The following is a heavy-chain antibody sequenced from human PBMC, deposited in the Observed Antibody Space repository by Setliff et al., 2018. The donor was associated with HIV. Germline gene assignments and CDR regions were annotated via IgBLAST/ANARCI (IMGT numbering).Heavy chain of an antibody. J-gene: IGHJ4*02. Sequence: GGSLRLSCAVSGFTLSDYYMDWVRQAPGKGLEWVGRTRNKANGYITEYGASVQGRFTISRDNSKDSSSLQMNNLKAEDTAVYYCVRAAAGLDIWSQGIRVT. V-gene: IGHV3-72*01. CDR1: GFTLSDYY. CDR3: VRAAAGLDI. CDR2: TRNKANGYIT.